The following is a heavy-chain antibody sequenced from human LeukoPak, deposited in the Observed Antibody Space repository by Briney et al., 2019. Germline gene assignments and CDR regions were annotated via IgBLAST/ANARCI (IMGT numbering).Heavy chain of an antibody. CDR1: GGSISSYY. V-gene: IGHV4-59*12. Sequence: LETLSLTCTVSGGSISSYYWSWIRQPPGKGLEWIGYIYYSGSTNYKSSLKSRVTISVDASKNQFSLKLNSVTAADTAVYYCARPRLLYGSGPTLVWGPGTLVTVSS. CDR2: IYYSGST. J-gene: IGHJ4*02. CDR3: ARPRLLYGSGPTLV. D-gene: IGHD3-10*01.